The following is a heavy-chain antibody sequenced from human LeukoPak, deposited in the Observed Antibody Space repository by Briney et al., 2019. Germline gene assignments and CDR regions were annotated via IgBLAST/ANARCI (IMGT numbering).Heavy chain of an antibody. Sequence: SETLSLTCAVYGGSFSGYYWSWIRQPPGKGLEWIGEINHSGSTNYNPSLKSRVTISVDTSKNQFSPKLSSVTAADTAVYYCARGPTLRFLEWLSSGNWFDPWGQGTLVTVSS. D-gene: IGHD3-3*01. CDR2: INHSGST. CDR3: ARGPTLRFLEWLSSGNWFDP. V-gene: IGHV4-34*01. J-gene: IGHJ5*02. CDR1: GGSFSGYY.